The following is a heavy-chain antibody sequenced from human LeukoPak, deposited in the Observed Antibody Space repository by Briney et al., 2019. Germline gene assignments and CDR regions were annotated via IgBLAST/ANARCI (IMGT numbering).Heavy chain of an antibody. CDR1: GFTFSSYA. CDR3: TKVDWNYRNFDY. Sequence: GGSLRLSCAAFGFTFSSYAMSWVRQAPGKGLEWVSAISGSGGSTDYADSVKGRFTVSRDNSKNTLYLQMNSLRAEDTAVYYCTKVDWNYRNFDYWGQGTLVTVSS. V-gene: IGHV3-23*01. J-gene: IGHJ4*02. CDR2: ISGSGGST. D-gene: IGHD1-7*01.